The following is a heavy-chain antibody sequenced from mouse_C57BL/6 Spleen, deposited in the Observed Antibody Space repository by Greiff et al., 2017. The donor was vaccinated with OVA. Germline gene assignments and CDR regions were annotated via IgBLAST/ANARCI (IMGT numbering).Heavy chain of an antibody. CDR3: ASPDYYGSSYGFAY. J-gene: IGHJ3*01. Sequence: ESGPGLVKPSQSLSLTCSVTGYSITSGYYWNWIRQFPGNKLEWMGYISYDGSNNYNPSLKNRISITRDTSKNQFFLKLNSVTTEDTATYYCASPDYYGSSYGFAYWGQGTLVTVSA. CDR1: GYSITSGYY. D-gene: IGHD1-1*01. CDR2: ISYDGSN. V-gene: IGHV3-6*01.